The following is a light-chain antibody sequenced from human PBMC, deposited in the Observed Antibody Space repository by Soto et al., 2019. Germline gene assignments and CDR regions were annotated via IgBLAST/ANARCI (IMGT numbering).Light chain of an antibody. Sequence: QSVLTQPASVSGSPGQSITISCTGTSSDVGGYNYVSWYQQHPGKVPKVMIYDVSKRASGVSHRFSGSKSGNTASLTISGLQVEDEDDYYCSSYRSGSTRVVFGGGTKLTVL. CDR2: DVS. V-gene: IGLV2-14*03. J-gene: IGLJ2*01. CDR3: SSYRSGSTRVV. CDR1: SSDVGGYNY.